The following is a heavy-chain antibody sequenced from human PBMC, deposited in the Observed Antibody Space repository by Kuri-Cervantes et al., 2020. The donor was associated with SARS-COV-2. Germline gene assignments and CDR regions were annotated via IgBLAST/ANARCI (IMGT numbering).Heavy chain of an antibody. CDR1: GFTFSSYA. J-gene: IGHJ4*02. Sequence: GGSLRLSCSASGFTFSSYAMHWVRQAPGKGLEYVSAISSNGGSTYYADSVKGRFTISRDNSKDTLYLQMSSLRAEDTAVYYCARHPGGSYYREFDYWGQGTLVTVSS. D-gene: IGHD1-26*01. V-gene: IGHV3-64D*06. CDR3: ARHPGGSYYREFDY. CDR2: ISSNGGST.